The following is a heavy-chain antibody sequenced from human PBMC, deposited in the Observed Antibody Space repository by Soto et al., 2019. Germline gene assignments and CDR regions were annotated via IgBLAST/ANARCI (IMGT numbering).Heavy chain of an antibody. V-gene: IGHV3-9*01. CDR2: ISWNSGDI. J-gene: IGHJ6*03. CDR1: GFTFDDYA. Sequence: DVQLVESGGGLVHPGRSLRLSCAASGFTFDDYAMHWVRQAPGKGLEWVSSISWNSGDIGYADSVKGRFTISRDNAKNSLYLQMNSLRAEDTALYYCAKGKFAYYYYYMDVWGKGTTVTVSS. CDR3: AKGKFAYYYYYMDV.